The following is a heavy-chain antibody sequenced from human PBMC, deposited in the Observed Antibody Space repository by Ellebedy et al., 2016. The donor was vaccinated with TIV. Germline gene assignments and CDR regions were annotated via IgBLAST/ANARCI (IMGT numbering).Heavy chain of an antibody. Sequence: GESLKISCAASGFTFSSYAMTWVRQAPGKGLEWVSGIGDTAHNTYYTDSVKGRFTISRDNSKNTLSLQMSSLRAEDTAVYYCAKGVSGSYLIDYWGQGILVTVSS. D-gene: IGHD1-26*01. CDR2: IGDTAHNT. J-gene: IGHJ4*02. V-gene: IGHV3-23*01. CDR3: AKGVSGSYLIDY. CDR1: GFTFSSYA.